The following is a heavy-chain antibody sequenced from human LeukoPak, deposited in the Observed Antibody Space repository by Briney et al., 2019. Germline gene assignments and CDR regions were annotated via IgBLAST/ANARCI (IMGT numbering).Heavy chain of an antibody. CDR1: GFTFSSYS. J-gene: IGHJ6*03. V-gene: IGHV3-21*01. Sequence: GGSLRLSCAASGFTFSSYSMNWVRQAPGKGLEWVSSISSSSSYIYYADSVKGRFTISRDNAKNSLYLQMNSLRAEDTAVYYCARVRISYYMDVWGKGTTVTVSS. D-gene: IGHD2-15*01. CDR3: ARVRISYYMDV. CDR2: ISSSSSYI.